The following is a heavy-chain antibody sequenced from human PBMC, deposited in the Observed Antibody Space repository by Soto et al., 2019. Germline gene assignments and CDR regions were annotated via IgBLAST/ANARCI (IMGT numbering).Heavy chain of an antibody. J-gene: IGHJ6*02. V-gene: IGHV1-69*13. CDR3: ARDRHYIAVAGTRPNYGMDV. CDR1: GGTFSSYA. Sequence: SVKVSCKASGGTFSSYAISWVRQAPGQGLEWMGGIIPIFGTANYAQKFQGRVTITADESTSTANMELSSLRSEDTAVYYCARDRHYIAVAGTRPNYGMDVWGQGTKVTVSS. D-gene: IGHD6-19*01. CDR2: IIPIFGTA.